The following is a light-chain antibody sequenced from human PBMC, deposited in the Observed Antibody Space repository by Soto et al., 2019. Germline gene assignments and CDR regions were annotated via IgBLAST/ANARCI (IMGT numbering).Light chain of an antibody. CDR3: QQYGSSPRT. CDR1: QSVSSSY. Sequence: EIVLTQSPGTLSLSPGERATLSCRASQSVSSSYLAWYQQKPGQAPRLLIYGASSRSTVIPDRFSGSGSGRDFTLTISRLEAEDFAVYYCQQYGSSPRTFGQGTKVEIK. J-gene: IGKJ1*01. V-gene: IGKV3-20*01. CDR2: GAS.